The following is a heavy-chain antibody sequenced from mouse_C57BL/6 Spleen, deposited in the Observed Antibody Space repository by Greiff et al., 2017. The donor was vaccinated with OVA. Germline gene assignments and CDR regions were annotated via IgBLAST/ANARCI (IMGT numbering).Heavy chain of an antibody. J-gene: IGHJ2*01. CDR3: ARLYYGNLDY. CDR2: INYDGSST. CDR1: GFTFSDYY. Sequence: EVKLVESEGGLVQPGSSMKLSCTASGFTFSDYYMAWVRQVPEKGLEWVANINYDGSSTYYLDSLKSRFIISRDNAKNNLYLQMSSLKSEDTATYYCARLYYGNLDYWGQGTTLTVSS. D-gene: IGHD2-1*01. V-gene: IGHV5-16*01.